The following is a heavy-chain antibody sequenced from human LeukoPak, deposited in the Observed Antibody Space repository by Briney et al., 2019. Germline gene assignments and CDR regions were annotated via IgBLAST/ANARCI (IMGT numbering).Heavy chain of an antibody. Sequence: ASVKVSCKASGYTFTSYYMHWVRQAPGQGLEWMGIVNPSGGSTSYAQKFQGRVTMTRDMSTSTVYMELSSLRSEDTAVYYCARDRDGSTDPSWYFDLWGRGTLVTVSS. V-gene: IGHV1-46*01. CDR1: GYTFTSYY. CDR2: VNPSGGST. J-gene: IGHJ2*01. D-gene: IGHD3-10*01. CDR3: ARDRDGSTDPSWYFDL.